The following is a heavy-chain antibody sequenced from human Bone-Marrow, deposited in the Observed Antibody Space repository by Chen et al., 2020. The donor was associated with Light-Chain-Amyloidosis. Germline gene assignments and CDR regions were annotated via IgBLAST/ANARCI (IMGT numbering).Heavy chain of an antibody. V-gene: IGHV1-18*04. J-gene: IGHJ4*02. CDR3: ARGRGSLEY. Sequence: QVQLIQSGAEVKKPGASVRGSCKASGYPFLNYGITWLRQAPGQGLEWMGWINTYNGDTNYARKLQGSVTMTTDTSTSTVFMELRSLESDDTATYYCARGRGSLEYWGQGTLITVSS. CDR1: GYPFLNYG. CDR2: INTYNGDT. D-gene: IGHD3-10*01.